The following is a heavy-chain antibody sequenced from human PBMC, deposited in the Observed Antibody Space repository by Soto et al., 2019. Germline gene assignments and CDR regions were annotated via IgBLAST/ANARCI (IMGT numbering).Heavy chain of an antibody. Sequence: HPGGSLRLSCTASGSTFGDYAMSWFRQAPGKGLEWVGFIRSKAYGGTTEYAASVKGRFTISRDDSKSIAYLQMNSLKTEDTAVYYCTREAEWLLLRWFDPWGQGTLVTVSS. CDR2: IRSKAYGGTT. D-gene: IGHD3-3*01. CDR1: GSTFGDYA. J-gene: IGHJ5*02. V-gene: IGHV3-49*03. CDR3: TREAEWLLLRWFDP.